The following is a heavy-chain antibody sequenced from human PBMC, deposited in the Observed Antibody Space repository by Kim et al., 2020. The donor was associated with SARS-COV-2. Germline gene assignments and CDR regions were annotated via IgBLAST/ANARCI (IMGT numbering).Heavy chain of an antibody. V-gene: IGHV5-51*01. CDR1: GYTFANYW. CDR3: ARHPKDSGGYFPYFDY. Sequence: GESLKISCKGSGYTFANYWIGWVRQMPGKGLEWMGIIYPDDSDSRYSQSFQGQVTLSADKSISTAYLQWNSLKASDTAVYYCARHPKDSGGYFPYFDYWG. J-gene: IGHJ4*01. D-gene: IGHD3-22*01. CDR2: IYPDDSDS.